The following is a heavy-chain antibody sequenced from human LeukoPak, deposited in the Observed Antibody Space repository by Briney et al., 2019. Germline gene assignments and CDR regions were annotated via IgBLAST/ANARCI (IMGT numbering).Heavy chain of an antibody. D-gene: IGHD3-10*01. J-gene: IGHJ4*02. V-gene: IGHV1-18*01. Sequence: ASVKVSCKASGYTSTNYGFNWVRQAPGQGLEWMGNSAYNGNTNYAQKFQDRVTMTTDTSTSTAYMELRSLRSDDTAVYYCARYNSMFRGVTTSDYWGQGTLVTVSS. CDR2: SAYNGNT. CDR1: GYTSTNYG. CDR3: ARYNSMFRGVTTSDY.